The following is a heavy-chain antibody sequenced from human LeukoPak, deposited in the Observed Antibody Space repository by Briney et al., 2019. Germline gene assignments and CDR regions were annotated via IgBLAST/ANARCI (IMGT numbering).Heavy chain of an antibody. CDR2: ISGSGGST. Sequence: PGGSLRLSCAASGFTFSSSWMHWVRQAPGKGLEWVSGISGSGGSTNYADSVKGRFTISRDNSKNTLYLEMNSLSAEDTAVYYCAMSHGYNNKYYFDSWGQGTLVTVSS. CDR1: GFTFSSSW. D-gene: IGHD5-24*01. CDR3: AMSHGYNNKYYFDS. J-gene: IGHJ4*02. V-gene: IGHV3-23*01.